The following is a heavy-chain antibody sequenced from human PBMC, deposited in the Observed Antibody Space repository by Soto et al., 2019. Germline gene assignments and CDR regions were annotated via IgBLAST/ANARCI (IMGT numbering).Heavy chain of an antibody. J-gene: IGHJ1*01. D-gene: IGHD4-17*01. CDR1: GGSFSGYY. CDR2: VNHIGIT. Sequence: QVQLQQWGAGLLKPSETLSLTCAVYGGSFSGYYWSWIRQTPAKGPEWIGEVNHIGITNYSPSLKSRVTISADISRNQFSLKLSSVTVADTAIYYCARKGALLIGDQGVYFQHWGQGTPVTVSS. CDR3: ARKGALLIGDQGVYFQH. V-gene: IGHV4-34*01.